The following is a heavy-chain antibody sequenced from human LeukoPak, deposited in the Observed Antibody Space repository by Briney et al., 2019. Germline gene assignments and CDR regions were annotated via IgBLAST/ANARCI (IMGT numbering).Heavy chain of an antibody. Sequence: ETGGSLRLSCAASGFVFSNYGMSWVRQAPGKGLEWVSAVRGNAGTTYYADSVKGRFTIFRDNSKNMLYLQMNSLRVEDTAVYYCAKGHTDSSGYYYFDSWGQGTLVTVSS. J-gene: IGHJ4*02. CDR2: VRGNAGTT. CDR3: AKGHTDSSGYYYFDS. CDR1: GFVFSNYG. V-gene: IGHV3-23*01. D-gene: IGHD3-22*01.